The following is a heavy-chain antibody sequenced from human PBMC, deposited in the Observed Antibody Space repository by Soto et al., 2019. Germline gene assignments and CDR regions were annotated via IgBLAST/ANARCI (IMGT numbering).Heavy chain of an antibody. J-gene: IGHJ4*02. CDR1: GFTFSSCG. CDR2: IWYDGSKK. CDR3: ARVYYDVLTGFSQSEIDY. D-gene: IGHD3-9*01. Sequence: QVQLVESGGGVVQPGRSLRLSCAASGFTFSSCGMHWVRQAPGKGLEWVAVIWYDGSKKYYADSVKGRFTISRDNSKNTLYLQMNSLRAEDTAVYYCARVYYDVLTGFSQSEIDYWGQGTLVTVSS. V-gene: IGHV3-33*01.